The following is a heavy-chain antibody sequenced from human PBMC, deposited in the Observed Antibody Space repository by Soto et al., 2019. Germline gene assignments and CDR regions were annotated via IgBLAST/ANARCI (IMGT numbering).Heavy chain of an antibody. J-gene: IGHJ6*02. V-gene: IGHV3-9*01. CDR3: ARAVVLTFTRFYDMDV. D-gene: IGHD3-9*01. CDR2: INWNSGSI. CDR1: GFNFDDYA. Sequence: EVQLVESGGGLVQPGRSLRLSCVVSGFNFDDYAMHWVRQVPGKGLEWVSGINWNSGSIGYADSVKGRFTISRDNAKNSVYLQMNNLRPEDTALYYCARAVVLTFTRFYDMDVWGQGTTVTVSS.